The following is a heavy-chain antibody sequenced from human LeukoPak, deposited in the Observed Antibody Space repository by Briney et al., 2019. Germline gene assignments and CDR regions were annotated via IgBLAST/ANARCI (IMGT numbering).Heavy chain of an antibody. CDR2: IKQDGSEK. V-gene: IGHV3-7*01. CDR3: ARVGVGRLLWYGDNWFDP. CDR1: GFTFSSSW. Sequence: HPGGSLRLSCAASGFTFSSSWMSWVRQAPGKGLEWVANIKQDGSEKYYVDSVKGRFTISRDNAKSSLYLQMSSLRAEDTAVYYCARVGVGRLLWYGDNWFDPWGQGTLVTVSS. J-gene: IGHJ5*02. D-gene: IGHD3-10*01.